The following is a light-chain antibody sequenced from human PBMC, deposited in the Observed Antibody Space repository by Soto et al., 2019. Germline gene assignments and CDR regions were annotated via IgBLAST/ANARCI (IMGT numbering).Light chain of an antibody. Sequence: EIVLTQSPPTLSLSPGERATLSCRASQSVSTYLAWYQQKPGQAPRLLIYDASNRATGIPARFSGSGSGTDFTLTISSLEPEDFAVYYCQQRSAWPPFTFGPGTKVDLK. CDR1: QSVSTY. V-gene: IGKV3-11*01. CDR3: QQRSAWPPFT. J-gene: IGKJ3*01. CDR2: DAS.